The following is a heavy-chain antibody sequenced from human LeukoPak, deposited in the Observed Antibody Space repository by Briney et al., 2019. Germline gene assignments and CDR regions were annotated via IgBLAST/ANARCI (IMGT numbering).Heavy chain of an antibody. V-gene: IGHV3-53*01. CDR3: ARSGGYCSSTSCLGAFDI. CDR2: IYSGGST. Sequence: GGSLRLSCAASGFTVSSNYMSWVRQAPGKGLEWVSVIYSGGSTYYADSVKGRFTISRDNSKNPLYLQMNSLRAEDTAVYYCARSGGYCSSTSCLGAFDIWGQGTMVTVSS. CDR1: GFTVSSNY. J-gene: IGHJ3*02. D-gene: IGHD2-2*01.